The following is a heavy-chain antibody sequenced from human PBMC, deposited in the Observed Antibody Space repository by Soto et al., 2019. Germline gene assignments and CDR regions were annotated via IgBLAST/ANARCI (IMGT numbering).Heavy chain of an antibody. J-gene: IGHJ6*03. CDR1: GGSFIGYY. Sequence: LETLPLTCTVYGGSFIGYYWSWIRQPPGKGLEWIGEINHSGSTNYNPSLKSRVTISVDTSKNQFSLKLSSVTAADTAVYYCARTVSTYYYYMDVWGKGTTVTVSS. CDR3: ARTVSTYYYYMDV. CDR2: INHSGST. D-gene: IGHD2-8*01. V-gene: IGHV4-34*01.